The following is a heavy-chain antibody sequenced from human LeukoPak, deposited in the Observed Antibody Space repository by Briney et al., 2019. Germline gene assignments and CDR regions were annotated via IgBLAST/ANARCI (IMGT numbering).Heavy chain of an antibody. J-gene: IGHJ4*02. CDR2: IKQDGSEK. V-gene: IGHV3-7*01. D-gene: IGHD4-17*01. Sequence: GGSLRLSCAASGFTFSSYWMSWVRQAPGKGLEWVANIKQDGSEKYYVDSVKGRFTISRDNAKNSLYLQMNSLRAEDTAVYYCAREFDYGDYLIPNYFDYWGQGTLVTVSS. CDR1: GFTFSSYW. CDR3: AREFDYGDYLIPNYFDY.